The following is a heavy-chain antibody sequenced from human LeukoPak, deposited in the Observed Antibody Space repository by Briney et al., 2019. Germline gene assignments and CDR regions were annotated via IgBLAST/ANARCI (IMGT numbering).Heavy chain of an antibody. Sequence: PGGSLRLSCAASGFTFSSYAMSWVRQAPGKGLEWVSAISGSGGSTYYADSVKGRFTISRDNSKNTLYLQMNNLRAEDTAVFYCAKGITSPSTGRDFDYWGQGTLVTVSS. CDR2: ISGSGGST. CDR1: GFTFSSYA. J-gene: IGHJ4*02. D-gene: IGHD2-2*01. CDR3: AKGITSPSTGRDFDY. V-gene: IGHV3-23*01.